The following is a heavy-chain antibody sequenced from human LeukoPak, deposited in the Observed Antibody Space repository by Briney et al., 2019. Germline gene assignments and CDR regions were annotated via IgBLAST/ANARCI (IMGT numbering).Heavy chain of an antibody. CDR2: IIPIFGTA. CDR1: GGTFSSYA. Sequence: SVKVSCKASGGTFSSYAISWVRQAPGQGLEWMGGIIPIFGTANYAQKFQGRVTITADESTSTAYMGLSSLRSEDTAVYYCAREGRTYYDFWSGQYFDYWGQGTLVTVSS. V-gene: IGHV1-69*13. D-gene: IGHD3-3*01. CDR3: AREGRTYYDFWSGQYFDY. J-gene: IGHJ4*02.